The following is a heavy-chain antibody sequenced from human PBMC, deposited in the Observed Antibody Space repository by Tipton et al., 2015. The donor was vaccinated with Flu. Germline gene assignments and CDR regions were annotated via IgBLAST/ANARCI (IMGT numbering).Heavy chain of an antibody. J-gene: IGHJ1*01. CDR1: GGSISTYY. D-gene: IGHD3-22*01. CDR3: ARGNRYHYDS. V-gene: IGHV4-59*01. CDR2: IYYSGST. Sequence: LRLSCTVSGGSISTYYWSWIRQPPGKGLEWIGYIYYSGSTKYNPSLKSRVTMSVDTSKNQFSLKLSSVTAADTAVYYCARGNRYHYDSWGQGTLVTVSS.